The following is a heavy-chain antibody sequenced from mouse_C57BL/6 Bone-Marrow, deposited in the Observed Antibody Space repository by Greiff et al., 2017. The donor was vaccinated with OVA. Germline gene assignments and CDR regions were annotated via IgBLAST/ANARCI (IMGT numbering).Heavy chain of an antibody. CDR3: AREGGYYGSSSFAY. Sequence: QVQLQQPGAELVKPGASVKLSCKASGYTFTSYWMHWVKQRPGQGLEWIGMIHPNSGSTNYNEKFKSKATLTVDKSSSTAYMQLSSLTSEDSAVYYCAREGGYYGSSSFAYCGQGTLVTVSA. D-gene: IGHD1-1*01. CDR2: IHPNSGST. J-gene: IGHJ3*01. CDR1: GYTFTSYW. V-gene: IGHV1-64*01.